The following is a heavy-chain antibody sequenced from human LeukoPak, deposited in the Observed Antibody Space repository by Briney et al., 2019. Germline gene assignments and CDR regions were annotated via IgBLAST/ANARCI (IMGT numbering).Heavy chain of an antibody. V-gene: IGHV3-33*01. J-gene: IGHJ4*02. Sequence: GGSLRLSCAASGFTFSRYGMHWVRQAPGKGLEWVAVIWYGGSNKYYADSVKGRFTISRDNSKNTLYLQMNSLRAEDTAVYYCARGHGVNANSKFDYCGQGTLVTVSS. D-gene: IGHD4-23*01. CDR3: ARGHGVNANSKFDY. CDR2: IWYGGSNK. CDR1: GFTFSRYG.